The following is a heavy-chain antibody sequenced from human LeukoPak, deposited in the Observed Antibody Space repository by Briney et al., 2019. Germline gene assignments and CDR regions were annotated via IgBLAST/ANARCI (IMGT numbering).Heavy chain of an antibody. CDR3: ANLFVGDYGVDDGDAFDI. J-gene: IGHJ3*02. V-gene: IGHV1-18*01. Sequence: GASVKVSCKASGHIFTSFGISWVRQAPGQGLEWMGWISAYNGNTNYAQKLQGRVTMTTDTSTSTAYMELRSLRSDDTAVYYCANLFVGDYGVDDGDAFDIWGQGTMVTVSS. CDR2: ISAYNGNT. CDR1: GHIFTSFG. D-gene: IGHD4-17*01.